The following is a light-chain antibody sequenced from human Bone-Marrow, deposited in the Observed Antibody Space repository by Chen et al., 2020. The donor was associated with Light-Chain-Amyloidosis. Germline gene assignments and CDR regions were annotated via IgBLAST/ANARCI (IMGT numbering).Light chain of an antibody. V-gene: IGKV3D-15*01. Sequence: EIVLTQSPGTLSLSPGERATLSCRASQSVSRYIAWYQQKPGQAPRLLIYGASSRATGVSDRFSGGGSGTEFTLTISSLQSEDFAVYYCQQYNNWPPWTFGQGTKVEIK. J-gene: IGKJ1*01. CDR3: QQYNNWPPWT. CDR2: GAS. CDR1: QSVSRY.